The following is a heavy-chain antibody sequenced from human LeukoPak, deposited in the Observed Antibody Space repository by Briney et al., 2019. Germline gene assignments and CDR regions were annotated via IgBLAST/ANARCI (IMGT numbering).Heavy chain of an antibody. CDR1: GGSIRSGGCY. J-gene: IGHJ4*02. D-gene: IGHD2-15*01. Sequence: SETLSLTCSVSGGSIRSGGCYWSWIRQHPGKGLELIGYTYYTGSTYYNSTLKSRAAISIDTSKNQFSLKLGSVTAADTAVYYCARILWSGSVYFDYWGQGTLVTVSS. V-gene: IGHV4-31*03. CDR2: TYYTGST. CDR3: ARILWSGSVYFDY.